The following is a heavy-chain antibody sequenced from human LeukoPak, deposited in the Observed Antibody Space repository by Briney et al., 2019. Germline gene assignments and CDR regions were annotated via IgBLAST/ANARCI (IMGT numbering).Heavy chain of an antibody. CDR1: GFTFSSYS. CDR2: ISSSSSTI. V-gene: IGHV3-48*01. J-gene: IGHJ4*02. D-gene: IGHD4-23*01. Sequence: GGSLRLSCAASGFTFSSYSMNWVRQAPGKGLEWVSYISSSSSTIYYADSMKGRFTISRDKAKNSLYLQMNSLRAEDTAVYYCARGYGGHFDYWGQGTLVTVPS. CDR3: ARGYGGHFDY.